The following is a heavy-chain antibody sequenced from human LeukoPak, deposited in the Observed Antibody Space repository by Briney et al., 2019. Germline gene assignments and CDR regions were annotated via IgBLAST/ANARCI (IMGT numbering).Heavy chain of an antibody. CDR1: GYTFTGYY. V-gene: IGHV1-8*02. D-gene: IGHD6-19*01. Sequence: ASVKVSCKASGYTFTGYYMHWVRQATGQGLEWVGWMNPNSGNSGYAQKFQGRVTMTRNPSISTAYMELSSLRSEDTAVYYCARAVAGTLYYYYYYMDVWGKGTTVTISS. J-gene: IGHJ6*03. CDR2: MNPNSGNS. CDR3: ARAVAGTLYYYYYYMDV.